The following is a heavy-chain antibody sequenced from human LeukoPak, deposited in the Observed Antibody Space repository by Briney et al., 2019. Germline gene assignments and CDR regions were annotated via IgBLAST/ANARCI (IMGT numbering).Heavy chain of an antibody. Sequence: SETLSLTCTVSGGSISSSSYYWGWIRQPPGKGLEWIGSIYYSGSTYYNSSLKSRVTISVDTSRNQFSLKLSSVTAADTAVYYCARGGVTGTTNWFDPWGQGILVTVSS. V-gene: IGHV4-39*01. J-gene: IGHJ5*02. D-gene: IGHD1-7*01. CDR1: GGSISSSSYY. CDR2: IYYSGST. CDR3: ARGGVTGTTNWFDP.